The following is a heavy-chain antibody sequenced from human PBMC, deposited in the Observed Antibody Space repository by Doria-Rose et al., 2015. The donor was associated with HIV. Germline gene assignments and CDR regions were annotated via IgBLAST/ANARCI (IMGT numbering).Heavy chain of an antibody. V-gene: IGHV1-69*04. CDR1: GGTFSNYA. Sequence: QVQLVQSGAEVKKPGSSVKVSCKTSGGTFSNYAIAWVRQAPGLGLEWMGRIIPILDIANYAQRFQGRVTITADTSTTTVDMELRSLRSDDTAVYYCARDSSGYYQPNYFDYWGQGTLVTVSS. CDR2: IIPILDIA. D-gene: IGHD3-22*01. CDR3: ARDSSGYYQPNYFDY. J-gene: IGHJ4*02.